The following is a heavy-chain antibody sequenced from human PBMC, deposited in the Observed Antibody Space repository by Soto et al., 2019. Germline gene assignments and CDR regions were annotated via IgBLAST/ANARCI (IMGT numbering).Heavy chain of an antibody. Sequence: QAQLVQSGAEVKKPGASVKISCEASGYSFTGYYIHWVRQAPGQGLEWMGWINPKSGDTKYAQRFQGRVTMTRDTSITTAYMELTKLTSDDTALYYCARQLAYCGGDCYTEPVDYWGQGTLVTVFS. D-gene: IGHD2-21*02. CDR1: GYSFTGYY. V-gene: IGHV1-2*02. CDR3: ARQLAYCGGDCYTEPVDY. CDR2: INPKSGDT. J-gene: IGHJ4*02.